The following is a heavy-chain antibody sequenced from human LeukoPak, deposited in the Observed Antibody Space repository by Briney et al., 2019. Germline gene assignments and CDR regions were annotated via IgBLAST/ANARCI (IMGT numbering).Heavy chain of an antibody. D-gene: IGHD5-18*01. CDR1: GYSFTSYW. CDR2: IYPGDSDT. Sequence: PGESLKISRKGSGYSFTSYWIGWVRQMPGKGLEWMGIIYPGDSDTRYSPSFQGQVTISADKSISTAYLQWSSLKASDTAMYYCARRIDSYGYNEWFDPWGQGTLVTVSS. CDR3: ARRIDSYGYNEWFDP. J-gene: IGHJ5*02. V-gene: IGHV5-51*01.